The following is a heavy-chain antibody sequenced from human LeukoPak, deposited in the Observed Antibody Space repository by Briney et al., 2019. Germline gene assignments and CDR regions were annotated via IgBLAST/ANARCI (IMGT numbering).Heavy chain of an antibody. Sequence: PGGSLRLSCAASGFTFSSYTMNWVRQAPGKGLEWGSSISSSSSYIYYADSVKGRFTISRDNAKNSLYLQMNSLRAEDTAVYYCARDRGSTFDYWGQGTLVTVSS. CDR3: ARDRGSTFDY. CDR1: GFTFSSYT. J-gene: IGHJ4*02. V-gene: IGHV3-21*01. D-gene: IGHD2-15*01. CDR2: ISSSSSYI.